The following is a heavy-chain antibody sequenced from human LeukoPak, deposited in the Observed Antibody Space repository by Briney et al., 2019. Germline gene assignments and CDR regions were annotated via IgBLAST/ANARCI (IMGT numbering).Heavy chain of an antibody. CDR3: ARARRYCSSTSSYMFDY. CDR1: GYTFTSYD. V-gene: IGHV1-8*03. Sequence: ASVKVSCKASGYTFTSYDINWVRQATGQGLEWMGWMNPNSGNTGYAQKFQGRVTITRNTSISTAYMELSSLRSEDTAVYYCARARRYCSSTSSYMFDYWGQGTLVTVSS. CDR2: MNPNSGNT. D-gene: IGHD2-2*02. J-gene: IGHJ4*02.